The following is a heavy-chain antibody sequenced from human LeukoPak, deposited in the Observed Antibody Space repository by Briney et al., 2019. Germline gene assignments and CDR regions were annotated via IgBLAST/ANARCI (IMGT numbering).Heavy chain of an antibody. CDR2: IWSDGTNR. CDR3: AKDIQRGFDYTNSLDY. V-gene: IGHV3-33*06. J-gene: IGHJ4*02. D-gene: IGHD4-11*01. CDR1: GFIFTDYG. Sequence: GGSPRLSCAASGFIFTDYGMHWVRQAPGKGLEWVAVIWSDGTNRYYSDSVKGRFAISRDDSNDMVYLQMNRLRAEDTAVYYCAKDIQRGFDYTNSLDYWGQGTLVTVSS.